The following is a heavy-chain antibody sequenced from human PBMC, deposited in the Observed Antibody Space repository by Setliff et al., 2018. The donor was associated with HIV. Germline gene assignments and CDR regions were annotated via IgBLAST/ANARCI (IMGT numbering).Heavy chain of an antibody. D-gene: IGHD2-15*01. V-gene: IGHV4-39*02. J-gene: IGHJ4*02. CDR1: GGSITSSTYY. CDR2: VHYTGNT. Sequence: SETLSLTCTVSGGSITSSTYYWGWIRQPPGKGLEWIGTVHYTGNTYHNPSLKSRVTISVEVSKNQISLKLTAVTAADSAVYYCAREADGIDFWGQGTLVTVS. CDR3: AREADGIDF.